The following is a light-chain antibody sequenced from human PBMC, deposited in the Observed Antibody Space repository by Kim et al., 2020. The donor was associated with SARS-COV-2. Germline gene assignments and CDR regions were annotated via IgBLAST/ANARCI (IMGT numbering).Light chain of an antibody. CDR2: GAS. CDR1: QSFSSSY. V-gene: IGKV3D-7*01. Sequence: PGEMATLSCRARQSFSSSYLSWYQQKPGQAPRLLIYGASTRATGIPARFSGSGSGTDFTLTISSLQPEDFAVYYCQQDYNLPYSFGQGTKLEI. J-gene: IGKJ2*03. CDR3: QQDYNLPYS.